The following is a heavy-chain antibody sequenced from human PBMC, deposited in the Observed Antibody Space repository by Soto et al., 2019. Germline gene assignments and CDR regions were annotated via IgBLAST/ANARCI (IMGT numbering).Heavy chain of an antibody. V-gene: IGHV1-18*01. J-gene: IGHJ3*02. CDR1: GYTFISYG. D-gene: IGHD5-12*01. Sequence: HVQLVQSGAEVKKPGASLKVSCKASGYTFISYGVSWVRQAPGQGLEWLGWISPYNGNTNYAQKLQGRITMTTDTSTSTVHMDLRSLRTDDTAVYYCARDQTKWLTDAFDIWGQGTMVVVSS. CDR3: ARDQTKWLTDAFDI. CDR2: ISPYNGNT.